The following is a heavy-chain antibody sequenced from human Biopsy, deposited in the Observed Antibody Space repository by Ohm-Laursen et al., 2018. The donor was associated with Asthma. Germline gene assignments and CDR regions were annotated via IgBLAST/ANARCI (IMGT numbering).Heavy chain of an antibody. CDR3: ARAVDYSHYYGIDV. CDR1: GYTFNSAG. CDR2: LSVYNGNT. Sequence: ASVTVSCKTSGYTFNSAGITWVRQAPGQGLEWMGWLSVYNGNTKVAQKLQDRVTMITDTSTSTAYMELRSLRSEDTAVYFCARAVDYSHYYGIDVWGQGTTVTVSP. J-gene: IGHJ6*01. D-gene: IGHD3-10*01. V-gene: IGHV1-18*01.